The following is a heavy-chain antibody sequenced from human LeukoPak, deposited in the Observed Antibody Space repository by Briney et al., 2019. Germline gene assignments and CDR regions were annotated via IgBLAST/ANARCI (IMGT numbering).Heavy chain of an antibody. D-gene: IGHD3-9*01. CDR1: GYTFTSYD. J-gene: IGHJ6*02. Sequence: GASVKVSCKASGYTFTSYDINWVRQATGQGLEWMGWMNPNSGNTGYAQKFQGRVTMTRNTSISTAYMELSSLRSEDTAVYYCARANFDWLLLPRNYYYYGMDVWGQGTTVTVSS. V-gene: IGHV1-8*01. CDR3: ARANFDWLLLPRNYYYYGMDV. CDR2: MNPNSGNT.